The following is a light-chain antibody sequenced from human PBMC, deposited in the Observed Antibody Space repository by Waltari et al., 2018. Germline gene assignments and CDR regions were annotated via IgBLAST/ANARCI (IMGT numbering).Light chain of an antibody. CDR2: YVT. CDR1: SRYVGDCNY. V-gene: IGLV2-14*03. Sequence: QSALTQPASVAGSPGQAITISCTGASRYVGDCNYVSWYQQIPGKAPKVIIYYVTTRPSGVSTRFSGSQSGHSASLSISGLQAEDEAHYYCCSYAGRSTWVFGGGTKVTVL. J-gene: IGLJ3*02. CDR3: CSYAGRSTWV.